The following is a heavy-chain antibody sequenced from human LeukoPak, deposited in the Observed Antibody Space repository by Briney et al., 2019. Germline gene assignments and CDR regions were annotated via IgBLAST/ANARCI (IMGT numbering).Heavy chain of an antibody. CDR1: GFTFSSYG. J-gene: IGHJ4*02. V-gene: IGHV3-30*02. CDR2: IRYDGSNK. CDR3: AKDLLNSGYDYFDY. D-gene: IGHD5-12*01. Sequence: AGGSLRLSCAASGFTFSSYGMHWVRQAPGKGLEWVAFIRYDGSNKYYADSVKGRFTISRDNSKNTLYLQMNSLRAEDTAVYYCAKDLLNSGYDYFDYWGQGTLVTVSS.